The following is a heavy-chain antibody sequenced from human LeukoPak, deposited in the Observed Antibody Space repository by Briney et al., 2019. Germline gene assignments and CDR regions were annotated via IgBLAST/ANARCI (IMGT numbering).Heavy chain of an antibody. D-gene: IGHD6-19*01. CDR3: ARRGSGWYRYFDY. CDR2: IYYSGST. Sequence: SEALSLTCTVSGGSISSYYWSWIRQPPGKGLEWIGYIYYSGSTNYNPSLKSRVTISVDTSKNQFSLKLSSVTAADTAVYYCARRGSGWYRYFDYWGQGTLVTVSS. J-gene: IGHJ4*02. V-gene: IGHV4-59*08. CDR1: GGSISSYY.